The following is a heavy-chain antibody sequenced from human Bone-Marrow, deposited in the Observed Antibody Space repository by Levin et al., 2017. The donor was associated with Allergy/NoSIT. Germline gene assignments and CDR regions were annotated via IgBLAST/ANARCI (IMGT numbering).Heavy chain of an antibody. CDR3: ARDKSGNYFSFES. J-gene: IGHJ4*02. Sequence: ASETLSLTCNVSYDSTNNNFWSWIRQPPGKGLEWIGYISHSGSTNYNPSLKSRVTISLDTSKNHISLRLISVTAADAAIYYCARDKSGNYFSFESWGEGTLVAVSS. CDR1: YDSTNNNF. D-gene: IGHD1-26*01. CDR2: ISHSGST. V-gene: IGHV4-59*01.